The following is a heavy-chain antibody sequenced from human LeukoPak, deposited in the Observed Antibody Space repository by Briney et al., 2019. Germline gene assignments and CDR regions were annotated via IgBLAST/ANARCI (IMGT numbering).Heavy chain of an antibody. V-gene: IGHV3-33*01. CDR1: GFTFTSYG. CDR3: ARGVRYSSGYFDY. D-gene: IGHD6-19*01. J-gene: IGHJ4*02. Sequence: GRSLRLSCTASGFTFTSYGMHWVRQAPGKGLEWVAVIWYDGSNKYYADSVKGRFTISRDNSKNTLYLQMNSLRAEDTAVYYCARGVRYSSGYFDYWGQGTLVTVSS. CDR2: IWYDGSNK.